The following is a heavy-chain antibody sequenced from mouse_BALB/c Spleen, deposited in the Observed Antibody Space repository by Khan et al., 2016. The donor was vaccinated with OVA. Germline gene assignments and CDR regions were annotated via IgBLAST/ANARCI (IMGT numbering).Heavy chain of an antibody. CDR1: GFTFSSYS. CDR3: ADHLTGSCAY. D-gene: IGHD4-1*01. V-gene: IGHV5-6*01. Sequence: EVQLVESGGDLVKPGGSLKLSCVASGFTFSSYSMSWVRQTPDKRLEWVASISSGGDYTYYPGSVQGRFSISRANAENTLYLQMSDLQSEDTAMYYCADHLTGSCAYWGQGTLVTVSA. J-gene: IGHJ3*01. CDR2: ISSGGDYT.